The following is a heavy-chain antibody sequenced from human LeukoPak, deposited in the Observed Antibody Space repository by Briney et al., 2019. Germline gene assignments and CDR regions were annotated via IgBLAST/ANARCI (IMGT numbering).Heavy chain of an antibody. CDR1: GASMNTHY. D-gene: IGHD5-18*01. J-gene: IGHJ4*02. Sequence: NASETLSLTCAVSGASMNTHYWSWIRQPPGKGLEWIGYMLDTVTTKDTPSLKGRFTLSADTSKNQFSLRLTSVTAADTAVYYCATIKRGNIFGYFDFWGRGIPVTVSS. V-gene: IGHV4-59*11. CDR3: ATIKRGNIFGYFDF. CDR2: MLDTVTT.